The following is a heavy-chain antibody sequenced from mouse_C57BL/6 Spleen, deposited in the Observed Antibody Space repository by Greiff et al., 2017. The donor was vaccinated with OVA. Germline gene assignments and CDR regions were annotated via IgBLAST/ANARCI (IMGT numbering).Heavy chain of an antibody. V-gene: IGHV1-42*01. CDR2: INPSTGGT. J-gene: IGHJ2*01. CDR3: ARWDYGSSFDY. D-gene: IGHD1-1*01. CDR1: GYSFTGYY. Sequence: EVQLKQSGPELVKPGASVKISCKASGYSFTGYYMNWVKQSPEKSLEWIGEINPSTGGTTYNQKFKAKATLTVDKSSSTAYMQLKSLTSEDSAVYYCARWDYGSSFDYWGQGTTLTVSS.